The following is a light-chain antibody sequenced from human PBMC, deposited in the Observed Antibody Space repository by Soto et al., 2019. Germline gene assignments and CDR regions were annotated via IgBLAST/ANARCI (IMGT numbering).Light chain of an antibody. CDR3: QQYNSKGT. V-gene: IGKV1-5*01. CDR1: QSISSW. Sequence: GERVTITCRASQSISSWLAWYQQKPGKAPKLLIYDASSLESGVPSRFSGSGSGTEFTLTISSLRPDDFATYYCQQYNSKGTFGQGTKVEIK. CDR2: DAS. J-gene: IGKJ1*01.